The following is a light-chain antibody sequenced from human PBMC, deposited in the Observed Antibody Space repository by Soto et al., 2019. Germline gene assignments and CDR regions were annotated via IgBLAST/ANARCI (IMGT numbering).Light chain of an antibody. CDR1: QSLSTW. Sequence: DIQMTQFPSTLSASVGDRVTITCRASQSLSTWLAWYQQKPVKAPKLLSYKAPSLERGVPTRFSGSGSGTEFTLTISSLQLDYFATSYCQQYNNSCGEGPKVEI. CDR2: KAP. CDR3: QQYNNS. J-gene: IGKJ1*01. V-gene: IGKV1-5*03.